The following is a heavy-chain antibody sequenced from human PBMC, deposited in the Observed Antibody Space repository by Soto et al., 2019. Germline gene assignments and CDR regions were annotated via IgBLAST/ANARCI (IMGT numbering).Heavy chain of an antibody. J-gene: IGHJ6*03. CDR1: GFTFSSYW. V-gene: IGHV3-74*01. Sequence: GGSLRLSCAASGFTFSSYWMHWVRQAPGKGLVWVSRINSDGSSTSYADSVKGRCTISRDNAKNTLYLQMNSLRAEDTAVYYCARVRAHIESYYYYYYMDVWGKGTTVTVSS. CDR3: ARVRAHIESYYYYYYMDV. CDR2: INSDGSST.